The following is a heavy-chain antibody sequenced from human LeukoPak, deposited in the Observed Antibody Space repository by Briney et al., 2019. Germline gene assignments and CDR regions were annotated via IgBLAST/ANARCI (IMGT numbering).Heavy chain of an antibody. CDR2: MLYSGNT. Sequence: PSETLSLTCSVSGGSIISSSYYWAWLRQPPGQGLEWIASMLYSGNTHSSTSLKSRVTISVDTSKNQFSLKLSSVTAADAAVYYCARHFDYINGRYFDLWGRGTLVTVSS. J-gene: IGHJ2*01. CDR3: ARHFDYINGRYFDL. D-gene: IGHD3-9*01. CDR1: GGSIISSSYY. V-gene: IGHV4-39*01.